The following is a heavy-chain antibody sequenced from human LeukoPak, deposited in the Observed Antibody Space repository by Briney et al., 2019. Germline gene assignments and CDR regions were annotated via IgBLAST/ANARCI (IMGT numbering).Heavy chain of an antibody. CDR2: IYYSGST. D-gene: IGHD6-19*01. J-gene: IGHJ4*02. CDR3: ARLTSGWYVIY. CDR1: GGSISSSSFY. Sequence: SETLSLTCTVSGGSISSSSFYWGWIRQPPGKGLDWIASIYYSGSTYYNPSLKGRVTISVDTSKNQFSLKLSSVTDADTAIYYCARLTSGWYVIYWGQGTLVTVSS. V-gene: IGHV4-39*01.